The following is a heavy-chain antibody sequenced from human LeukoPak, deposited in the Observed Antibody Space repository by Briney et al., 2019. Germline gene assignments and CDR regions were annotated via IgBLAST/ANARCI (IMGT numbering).Heavy chain of an antibody. CDR3: AKRGVVIRVILVGFHKEAYYFHS. V-gene: IGHV3-23*01. D-gene: IGHD3-10*01. CDR1: GITLSNYG. CDR2: ISDSGGRT. J-gene: IGHJ4*02. Sequence: PGGSLRLSCAVSGITLSNYGMSWVRQAPGKGLEWVAGISDSGGRTNYADSVKGRFTIPRDNPKHTLYLQMNSLRAEDTAVYFCAKRGVVIRVILVGFHKEAYYFHSWGQGALVTVSS.